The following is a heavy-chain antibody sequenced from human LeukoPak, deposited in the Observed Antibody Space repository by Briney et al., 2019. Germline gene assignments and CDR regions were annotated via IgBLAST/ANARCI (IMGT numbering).Heavy chain of an antibody. V-gene: IGHV1-2*06. CDR3: ARGGYDFVYYYYGMDV. CDR1: GYAFTGYY. J-gene: IGHJ6*02. D-gene: IGHD3-3*01. CDR2: INPNSGGT. Sequence: ASVKVSCKASGYAFTGYYMHWVRQAPGQGLEWMGRINPNSGGTNYAQKFQGRVTMTRDTSISTAYMELSRLRSDDTAVYYCARGGYDFVYYYYGMDVWGQGTTVTVSS.